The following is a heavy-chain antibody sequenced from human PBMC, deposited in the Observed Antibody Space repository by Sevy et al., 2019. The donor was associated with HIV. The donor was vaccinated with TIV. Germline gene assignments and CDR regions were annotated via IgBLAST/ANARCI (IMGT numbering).Heavy chain of an antibody. CDR2: ISNSGTTI. Sequence: GGSLRLSCAASGFIFSSYEMNWVRQAPGKGLEWVSYISNSGTTIYYSDSVKGRFTISRDNARNSLYLAMSSLRAEDTAVYYCAREGLGGFYSSLDRWGQGTLVTVSS. CDR3: AREGLGGFYSSLDR. CDR1: GFIFSSYE. V-gene: IGHV3-48*03. D-gene: IGHD3-22*01. J-gene: IGHJ5*02.